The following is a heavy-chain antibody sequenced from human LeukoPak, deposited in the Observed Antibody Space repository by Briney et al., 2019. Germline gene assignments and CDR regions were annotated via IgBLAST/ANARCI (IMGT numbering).Heavy chain of an antibody. D-gene: IGHD3-22*01. Sequence: GGSLRLSCAASGFTFSSYAMHWVRQAPGKGLEWVAVISYDGSNKYYADSVKGRFTISRDNSKNTLYLQMNSLRAEDTAVYYCARDSRSGYSLGLFSYFDYWGREPWSPSPQ. V-gene: IGHV3-30-3*01. CDR1: GFTFSSYA. CDR2: ISYDGSNK. J-gene: IGHJ4*02. CDR3: ARDSRSGYSLGLFSYFDY.